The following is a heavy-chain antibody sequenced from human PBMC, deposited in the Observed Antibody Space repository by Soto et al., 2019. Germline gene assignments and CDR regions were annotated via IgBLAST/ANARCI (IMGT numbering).Heavy chain of an antibody. CDR1: GLTFSSYC. D-gene: IGHD6-13*01. V-gene: IGHV3-30*18. Sequence: PGGSLRLSCAASGLTFSSYCMHWVRQAPGKGLEWVAVISYDGSDKYYADSVKGRFTISRDNSKNTLYLQMNSLRAEDTAVYYCAKDVGPIAAAKSGLPFRPRPWGQGTLVTVSS. J-gene: IGHJ5*02. CDR3: AKDVGPIAAAKSGLPFRPRP. CDR2: ISYDGSDK.